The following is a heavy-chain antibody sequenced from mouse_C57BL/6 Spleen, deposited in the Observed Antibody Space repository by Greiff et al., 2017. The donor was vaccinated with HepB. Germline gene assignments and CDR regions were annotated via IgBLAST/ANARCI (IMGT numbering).Heavy chain of an antibody. J-gene: IGHJ4*01. D-gene: IGHD3-2*02. V-gene: IGHV1-82*01. Sequence: VQRVESGPELVKPGASVKISCKASGYAFSSSWMNWVKQRPGKGLEWIGRIYPGDGDTNYNGKFKGKATLTADKSSSTAYMQLSSLTSEDSAVYFSAGEQLRVYYAMDYWGQGTSVTVSS. CDR1: GYAFSSSW. CDR2: IYPGDGDT. CDR3: AGEQLRVYYAMDY.